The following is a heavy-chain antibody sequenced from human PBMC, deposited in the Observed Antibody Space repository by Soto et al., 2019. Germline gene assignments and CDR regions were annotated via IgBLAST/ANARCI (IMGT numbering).Heavy chain of an antibody. Sequence: GGSLRLSCAASGFTFSSYAMSWVRQAPGKGLEWVSAISGSGGSTYYADSVKGRFTISRDNSKNTLYLQMNSLRAEDTAVYYCAKDRESTIFGVVITYEDRYYGMDVWGQGTTVTVSS. J-gene: IGHJ6*02. CDR1: GFTFSSYA. D-gene: IGHD3-3*01. CDR3: AKDRESTIFGVVITYEDRYYGMDV. CDR2: ISGSGGST. V-gene: IGHV3-23*01.